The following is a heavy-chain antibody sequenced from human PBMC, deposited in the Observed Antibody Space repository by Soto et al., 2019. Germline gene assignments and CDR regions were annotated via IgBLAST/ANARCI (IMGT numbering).Heavy chain of an antibody. J-gene: IGHJ3*02. V-gene: IGHV1-46*01. CDR2: INPSGGST. Sequence: ASVKVSCKASGYTFTSYYMHWVRQAPAQGLEWMGIINPSGGSTSYAQKFQGRVTMTSDTSTSTVYMELSSLRSEDTAVYYCARLGAVAFDIWGQGTMVTVSS. D-gene: IGHD3-16*01. CDR1: GYTFTSYY. CDR3: ARLGAVAFDI.